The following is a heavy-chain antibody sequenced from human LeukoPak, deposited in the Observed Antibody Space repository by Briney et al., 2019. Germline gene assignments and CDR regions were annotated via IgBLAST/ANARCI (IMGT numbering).Heavy chain of an antibody. V-gene: IGHV3-21*01. J-gene: IGHJ4*02. CDR1: GFTFSSYN. CDR3: TRDPSDC. Sequence: GGSLRLSCVASGFTFSSYNTNWVRQAPGKRLELVSSISSSGSYTFYADSLKGRFTIPRDTAKNSLFLQMNSLTAEDTAVYYCTRDPSDCWGQGTLVTVSS. CDR2: ISSSGSYT.